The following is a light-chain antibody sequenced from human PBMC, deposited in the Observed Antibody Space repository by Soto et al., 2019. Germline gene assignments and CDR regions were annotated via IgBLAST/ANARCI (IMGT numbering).Light chain of an antibody. CDR1: QSVGSSY. CDR2: AAS. J-gene: IGKJ1*01. CDR3: QQYGNSPWT. Sequence: EIVLTQSPGTLSLSPGERATLSCRASQSVGSSYLAWYQQKPGQAPRLLIYAASSRATGIPDRFSGTGSGTDFTLTISRLEPADFAVYFCQQYGNSPWTFGPGTKVDIK. V-gene: IGKV3-20*01.